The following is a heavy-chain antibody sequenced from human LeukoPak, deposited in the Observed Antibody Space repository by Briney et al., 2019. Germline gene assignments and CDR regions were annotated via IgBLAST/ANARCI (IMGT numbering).Heavy chain of an antibody. CDR1: GYRFTSYW. CDR2: IYPGDSDT. Sequence: GASLKISCKGSGYRFTSYWIGWVRQMPGKGLEWMGIIYPGDSDTRYSPSFQGQVTISADKSISTAYLQWSSLKASDTAMYYCARQTVGATGLWRGAFDIWGQGTMVTVSS. CDR3: ARQTVGATGLWRGAFDI. V-gene: IGHV5-51*01. J-gene: IGHJ3*02. D-gene: IGHD1-26*01.